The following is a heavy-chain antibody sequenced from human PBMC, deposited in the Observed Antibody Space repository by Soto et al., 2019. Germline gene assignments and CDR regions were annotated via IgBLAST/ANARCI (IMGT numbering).Heavy chain of an antibody. Sequence: QVQLVQSGAEEKKPGASVKVSCKASGYTFTSYAMHWVRQAPGQRLEWMGWINAGNSDTEYSQKFQGRVTITSDTSASTAYMELSRLRSEDTAVYYCARDFSMVVGAPGYWGQGTLVTVSS. CDR2: INAGNSDT. J-gene: IGHJ4*02. V-gene: IGHV1-3*05. CDR3: ARDFSMVVGAPGY. CDR1: GYTFTSYA. D-gene: IGHD3-22*01.